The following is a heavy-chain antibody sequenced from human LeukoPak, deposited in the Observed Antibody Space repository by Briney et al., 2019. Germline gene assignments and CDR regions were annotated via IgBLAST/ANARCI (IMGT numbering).Heavy chain of an antibody. Sequence: PGGSLRLSCAASGFTFDDYGMSWVRQAPGKGLEWVSGINWNGGSTAYADSVKGRFTISRDNAKNSLYLQMNSLRAEDTAVYYCARHEDVVVPAARRNWYFDLWGRGTLVTVSS. J-gene: IGHJ2*01. CDR3: ARHEDVVVPAARRNWYFDL. CDR1: GFTFDDYG. D-gene: IGHD2-2*01. V-gene: IGHV3-20*04. CDR2: INWNGGST.